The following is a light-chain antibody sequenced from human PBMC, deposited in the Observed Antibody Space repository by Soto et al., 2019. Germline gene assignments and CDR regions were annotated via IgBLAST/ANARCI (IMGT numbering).Light chain of an antibody. CDR1: SSDVGGYNY. Sequence: QSVLTQPASVSGSPGQSITISCTGTSSDVGGYNYVSWYQQRPGEAPKLMIFEVSNRPSGVSNRFSGSKSGNTASLTISGLQAEDEADYYCCSYRTINTLVFGGGTNVTVL. J-gene: IGLJ2*01. CDR3: CSYRTINTLV. V-gene: IGLV2-14*01. CDR2: EVS.